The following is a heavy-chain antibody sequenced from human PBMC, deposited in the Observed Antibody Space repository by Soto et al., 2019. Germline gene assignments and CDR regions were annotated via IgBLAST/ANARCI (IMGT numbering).Heavy chain of an antibody. D-gene: IGHD2-21*01. J-gene: IGHJ6*02. Sequence: QVPLVQSGAEVKKPGASVKVSCKASGYTFTSYGISWVRQAPGQGLEWMGWISAYNSNTNYAQKLQGRVTMTTDTSTSTADMERRSLRSDDTAVYYCARDRNSFNPGYYYYGMDVWGQGTTVTVSS. CDR2: ISAYNSNT. CDR1: GYTFTSYG. CDR3: ARDRNSFNPGYYYYGMDV. V-gene: IGHV1-18*01.